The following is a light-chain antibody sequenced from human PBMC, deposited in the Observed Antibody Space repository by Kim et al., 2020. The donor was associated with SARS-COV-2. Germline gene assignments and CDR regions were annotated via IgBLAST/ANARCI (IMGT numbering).Light chain of an antibody. CDR2: EVS. J-gene: IGLJ1*01. Sequence: GQSVTISCTGTSSDVGSSNRVSWYQQPPGTAPKLMIYEVSNRPSGVPDRFSGSKSGNTASLTISGLQAEDEADYYCTSYTTGTTYVFGTGTKVTVL. CDR1: SSDVGSSNR. V-gene: IGLV2-18*02. CDR3: TSYTTGTTYV.